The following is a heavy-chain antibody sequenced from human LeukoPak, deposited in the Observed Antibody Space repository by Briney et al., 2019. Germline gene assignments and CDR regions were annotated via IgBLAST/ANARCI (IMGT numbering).Heavy chain of an antibody. V-gene: IGHV3-23*01. Sequence: PGGSLRLSWAAAGFTFSIYAVRWVRQAPGEGLGWVSAISGSGGSTYYADSVTGRSTISRGNSQNTLYLQMNSLRAEDTAVYYCAVKYSSSSVDYWGQGTLVTVSS. D-gene: IGHD6-6*01. CDR2: ISGSGGST. CDR3: AVKYSSSSVDY. CDR1: GFTFSIYA. J-gene: IGHJ4*02.